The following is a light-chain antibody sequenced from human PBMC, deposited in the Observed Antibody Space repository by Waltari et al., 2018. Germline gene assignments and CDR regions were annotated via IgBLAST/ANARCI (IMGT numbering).Light chain of an antibody. V-gene: IGLV2-23*02. J-gene: IGLJ2*01. CDR3: SSYAGSSKGV. CDR1: SSDVGNYKR. Sequence: QSALTQPASVSGSPGQSITISCTGTSSDVGNYKRVSWYQQHPGKAPKLMIYAVSKRPSWVSDRVSGCESGDMASLTISGLQPEDEAEYFCSSYAGSSKGVFGGGTKVTVL. CDR2: AVS.